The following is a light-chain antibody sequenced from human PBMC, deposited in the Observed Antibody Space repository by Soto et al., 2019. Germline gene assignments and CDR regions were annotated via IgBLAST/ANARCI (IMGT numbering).Light chain of an antibody. CDR1: QSTSNI. CDR3: QQYYNSVLT. V-gene: IGKV1-39*01. CDR2: PAS. Sequence: IQVTQYPCSLSESLGDRDTITCRASQSTSNILNWFQHKPGQAPKVLISPASTLQSRVPPRFSGSESGTDFTLTISGLQPEDSASYYCQQYYNSVLTVGRGTKVDIK. J-gene: IGKJ4*01.